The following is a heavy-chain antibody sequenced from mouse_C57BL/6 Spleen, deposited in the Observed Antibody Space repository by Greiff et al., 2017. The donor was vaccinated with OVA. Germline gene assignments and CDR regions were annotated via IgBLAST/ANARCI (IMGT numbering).Heavy chain of an antibody. CDR1: GYTFTSYW. J-gene: IGHJ3*01. V-gene: IGHV1-55*01. Sequence: VRLQQSGAELVKPGASVKMSCKASGYTFTSYWITWVKQRPGQGLEWIGDIYPGSGSTNYNEKFKSKATLTVDTSSSTAYMQLSSLTSEDSAVYYCARERPYYSNLAWFAYWGQGTLVTVSA. CDR3: ARERPYYSNLAWFAY. D-gene: IGHD2-5*01. CDR2: IYPGSGST.